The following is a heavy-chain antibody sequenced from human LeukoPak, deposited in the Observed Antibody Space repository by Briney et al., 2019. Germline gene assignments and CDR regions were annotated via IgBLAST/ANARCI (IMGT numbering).Heavy chain of an antibody. CDR2: ISYDGSNK. Sequence: PGRSLRLSCAASGFTFSSYAMHWVRQAPGKGLEWVAVISYDGSNKYYADSVKGRFTISRDNSKNTLYLQMNTLKAEDTALYYCARVPHYYFGSGSYQFDSWGQGTLVAVSS. CDR3: ARVPHYYFGSGSYQFDS. D-gene: IGHD3-10*01. CDR1: GFTFSSYA. V-gene: IGHV3-30-3*01. J-gene: IGHJ4*02.